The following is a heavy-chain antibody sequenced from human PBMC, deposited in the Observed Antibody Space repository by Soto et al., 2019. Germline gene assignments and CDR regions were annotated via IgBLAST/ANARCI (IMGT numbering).Heavy chain of an antibody. D-gene: IGHD3-3*01. CDR1: GFTFSSYG. V-gene: IGHV3-30*03. CDR3: ATSTPYDFWSGLDY. Sequence: GGSLRLSCAASGFTFSSYGMHWVRQAPGKGLEWVAVISYDGSNKYYADSVKGRFTISRDNSKNTLYLQMNSLRAEDTAVYYCATSTPYDFWSGLDYWGQGTLVTVSS. CDR2: ISYDGSNK. J-gene: IGHJ4*02.